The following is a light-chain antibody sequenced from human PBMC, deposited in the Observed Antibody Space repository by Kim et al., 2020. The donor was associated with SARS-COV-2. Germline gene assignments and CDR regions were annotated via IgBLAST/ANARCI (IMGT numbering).Light chain of an antibody. CDR1: RGHSSYI. CDR3: ETWDSNTRV. V-gene: IGLV4-60*03. J-gene: IGLJ3*02. CDR2: LEGSGSY. Sequence: SSVKLTCTLGRGHSSYIIAWHQQQPGKAPRYLMKLEGSGSYNKGSGVPDRFSGSSSGADRYLTISNLQSEDEADYYCETWDSNTRVFGGGTQLSVL.